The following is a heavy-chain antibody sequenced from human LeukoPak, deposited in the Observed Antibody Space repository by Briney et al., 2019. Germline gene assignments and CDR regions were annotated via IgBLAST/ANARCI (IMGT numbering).Heavy chain of an antibody. CDR3: ARDDGLLWFGDLGDY. CDR2: INPNSGGT. CDR1: GYTFTGYY. D-gene: IGHD3-10*01. V-gene: IGHV1-2*02. Sequence: ASVKVSCKASGYTFTGYYMHWVRQAPGQGLEWMGWINPNSGGTNYAQKFQGRVTMTRDTSISTAYMELSRLRSDDTAVYHCARDDGLLWFGDLGDYWGQGTLVTVSS. J-gene: IGHJ4*02.